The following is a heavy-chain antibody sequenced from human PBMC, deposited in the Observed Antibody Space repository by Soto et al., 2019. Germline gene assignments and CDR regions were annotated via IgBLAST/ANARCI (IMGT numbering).Heavy chain of an antibody. CDR2: ISAGGGNT. Sequence: EVQLLESGGGSVQPGGSLRLSCAASGFSFSTYAMSWVRQAPGKGLEWVSGISAGGGNTYYADSVRGRFTISRDNSKNTVDLQISSLRAEDTALYYCAKHSEYQLLSWLDPWGLGTLVTVSS. CDR1: GFSFSTYA. D-gene: IGHD2-2*01. V-gene: IGHV3-23*01. J-gene: IGHJ5*02. CDR3: AKHSEYQLLSWLDP.